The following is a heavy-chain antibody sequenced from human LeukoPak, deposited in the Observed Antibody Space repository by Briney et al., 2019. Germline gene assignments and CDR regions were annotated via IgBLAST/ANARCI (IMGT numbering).Heavy chain of an antibody. V-gene: IGHV4-59*11. CDR1: GGSISSHY. J-gene: IGHJ4*02. Sequence: SETLSLTCSVSGGSISSHYWSWIRQPPGKGLEWIGYIYYSGRINYNASFKSRVTILADTSKNQLSLKVTSVTAADTAVYYCVRGPGDYYSTDYWGQGTLVTVSS. CDR3: VRGPGDYYSTDY. CDR2: IYYSGRI. D-gene: IGHD2-21*01.